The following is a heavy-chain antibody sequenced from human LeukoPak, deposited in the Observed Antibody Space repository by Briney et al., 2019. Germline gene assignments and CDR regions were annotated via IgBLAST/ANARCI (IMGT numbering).Heavy chain of an antibody. CDR2: ISSTSSYI. CDR1: GFTFSTSA. CDR3: AKGPGSCSSTSCFFRWFDP. Sequence: GGSLRLSCAASGFTFSTSALTWVRLAPGRGLEWVSSISSTSSYIYYADSVSGRFTISRDNTKKSLYLQMNSLRAEDTAVYFCAKGPGSCSSTSCFFRWFDPWGQGTLVTVSS. J-gene: IGHJ5*02. V-gene: IGHV3-21*01. D-gene: IGHD2-2*01.